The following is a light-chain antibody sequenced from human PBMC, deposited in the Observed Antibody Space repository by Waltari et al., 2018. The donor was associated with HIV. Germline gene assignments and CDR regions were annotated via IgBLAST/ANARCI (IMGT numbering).Light chain of an antibody. Sequence: QSVLTQPASVSAAPGQKVTISCSGTIANIGNNYVHWYQLVPGTAPTLLIYDDKKRPSGTPDRFSASKSATSATLDITGLQTGDEADYYCGTWDGSLSAVVFGGGTKLTVL. CDR3: GTWDGSLSAVV. J-gene: IGLJ2*01. V-gene: IGLV1-51*01. CDR1: IANIGNNY. CDR2: DDK.